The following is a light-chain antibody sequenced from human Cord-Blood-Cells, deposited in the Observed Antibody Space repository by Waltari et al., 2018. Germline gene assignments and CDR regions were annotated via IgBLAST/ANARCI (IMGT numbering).Light chain of an antibody. CDR1: QSVLYSSNNKNH. CDR3: QQYYSTPPT. J-gene: IGKJ1*01. Sequence: DIVMTQSPDSLAVSLGERATINCKSSQSVLYSSNNKNHLAWYQQKPGQPPKLLIYWASTRESVVPDRFSGSGSGTDFTLTISSLHAEDVAVYYCQQYYSTPPTFGQGTKVEIK. CDR2: WAS. V-gene: IGKV4-1*01.